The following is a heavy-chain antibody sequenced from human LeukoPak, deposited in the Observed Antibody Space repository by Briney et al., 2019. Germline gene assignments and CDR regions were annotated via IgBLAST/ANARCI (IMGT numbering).Heavy chain of an antibody. D-gene: IGHD4-17*01. V-gene: IGHV4-38-2*01. CDR3: AKVGAYGAYARHDY. CDR2: MFHSGDT. CDR1: VYSIRSGSY. J-gene: IGHJ4*02. Sequence: SETLSLTCDVSVYSIRSGSYWGWIRQPPGKGLEWIACMFHSGDTYHNPSLKSRVTISADTSKNQFSLKLTSVTAADTAVYYCAKVGAYGAYARHDYWGQGTLVTVSS.